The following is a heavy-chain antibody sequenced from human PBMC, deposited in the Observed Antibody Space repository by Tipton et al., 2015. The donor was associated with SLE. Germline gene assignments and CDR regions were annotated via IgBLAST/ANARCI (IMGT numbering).Heavy chain of an antibody. V-gene: IGHV4-39*07. J-gene: IGHJ4*02. D-gene: IGHD4-17*01. CDR2: IYYSGST. Sequence: TLSLTCTVSGGSISSSNYYWGWIRQPPGKGLEWIGSIYYSGSTYYNPSLKSRVTISHDTSKDQFSLKVTSVTVADTAVYYCAKDYNHDNADYNWGQGTLVIVSS. CDR3: AKDYNHDNADYN. CDR1: GGSISSSNYY.